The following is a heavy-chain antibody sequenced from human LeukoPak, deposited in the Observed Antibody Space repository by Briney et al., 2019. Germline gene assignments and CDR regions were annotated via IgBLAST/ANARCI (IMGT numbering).Heavy chain of an antibody. CDR1: GFTFSSYG. J-gene: IGHJ4*02. V-gene: IGHV3-33*01. Sequence: PGGSLRLSCAASGFTFSSYGMHWVRQAPGKGLEWVAVIWSDGSNKYYADSVKGRFTISRDNSKNTLYLQMNRMRAEDTAVYYCARDRGFIVVVPAAFDYWGQGTLVTVSS. D-gene: IGHD2-2*01. CDR2: IWSDGSNK. CDR3: ARDRGFIVVVPAAFDY.